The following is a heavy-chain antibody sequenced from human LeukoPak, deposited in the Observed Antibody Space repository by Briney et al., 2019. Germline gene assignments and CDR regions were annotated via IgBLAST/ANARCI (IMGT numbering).Heavy chain of an antibody. CDR3: ARDLSRDNWFDP. J-gene: IGHJ5*02. Sequence: GGSLRLSCAASGFTFSSYAMHWVRQAPGKGLEWVAVISYDGGNKYYADSVKGRFTISRDNSKNTLYLQMNSLRAEDTAVYYCARDLSRDNWFDPWGQGTLVTVSS. CDR2: ISYDGGNK. CDR1: GFTFSSYA. V-gene: IGHV3-30*04. D-gene: IGHD3-3*02.